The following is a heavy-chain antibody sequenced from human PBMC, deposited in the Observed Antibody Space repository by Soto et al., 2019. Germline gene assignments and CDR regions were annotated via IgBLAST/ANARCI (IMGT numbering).Heavy chain of an antibody. Sequence: EVQLLESGGGLVQPGGSLRLSCAASGFTFSTYAMSWVRQAPGKGLEWVAAISGSGGSTYYAVSVQGRFTISKDNSKNTLYLQRNSLRAEYTAGYYCAKEPRIGRAVAGGFDYWGQGTPVTVSS. V-gene: IGHV3-23*01. J-gene: IGHJ4*02. CDR2: ISGSGGST. D-gene: IGHD6-19*01. CDR3: AKEPRIGRAVAGGFDY. CDR1: GFTFSTYA.